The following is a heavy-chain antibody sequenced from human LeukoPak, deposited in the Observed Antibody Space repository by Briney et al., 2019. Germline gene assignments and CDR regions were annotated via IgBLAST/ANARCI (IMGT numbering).Heavy chain of an antibody. D-gene: IGHD6-19*01. CDR2: IYYSGST. CDR1: GGSISSYY. J-gene: IGHJ4*02. V-gene: IGHV4-59*01. Sequence: PSETLSLTCTVSGGSISSYYWSWIRQPPGKGLAWIGYIYYSGSTNYNPSLKSRVTISVDTSKNQFSLKLSSVTAADTAVYYCARAIGSGWYVYYFDYWGQGTLVTVSS. CDR3: ARAIGSGWYVYYFDY.